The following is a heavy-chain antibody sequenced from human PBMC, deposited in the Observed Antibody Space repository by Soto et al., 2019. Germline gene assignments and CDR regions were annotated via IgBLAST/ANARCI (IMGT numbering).Heavy chain of an antibody. CDR1: GYTFTSYD. V-gene: IGHV1-69*04. CDR2: VNPIVSMS. CDR3: AASYGSGYRAFDY. J-gene: IGHJ4*02. D-gene: IGHD3-10*01. Sequence: GASVKVSCKASGYTFTSYDINWVRQAPGLGLGWMGRVNPIVSMSNYTQKFQGRVTITADKSTNTAYMQLSSLRSEDTAIYYCAASYGSGYRAFDYWGQGALVTVSS.